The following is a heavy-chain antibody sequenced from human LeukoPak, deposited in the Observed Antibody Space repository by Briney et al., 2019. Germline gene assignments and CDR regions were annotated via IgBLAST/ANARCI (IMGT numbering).Heavy chain of an antibody. CDR3: AKYRYYTRGDDAFDI. D-gene: IGHD1-26*01. J-gene: IGHJ3*02. V-gene: IGHV3-30*18. CDR1: GFSFSSYV. CDR2: ISYDGSNI. Sequence: GGSLRLSCAASGFSFSSYVMHWVRQAPGEGLEWVAVISYDGSNIYYADSVKGRFTISRDNSKSTLYLQMNSLSGDDTAIYYCAKYRYYTRGDDAFDIWGQGTLVTVSS.